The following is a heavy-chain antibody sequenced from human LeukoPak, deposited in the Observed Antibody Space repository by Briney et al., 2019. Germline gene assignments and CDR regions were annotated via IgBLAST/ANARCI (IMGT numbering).Heavy chain of an antibody. Sequence: PGGSLRLSCAASGVTFRSDTLNWVRQAPGKGLEWVSSISSGSTYIYNADSVKGRFTISRDNAKNSLYLQMNSLRAEDTAMYFCATDRSQNSDSNGYYPDALNIWGQGTMVTVSS. CDR2: ISSGSTYI. CDR3: ATDRSQNSDSNGYYPDALNI. V-gene: IGHV3-21*01. D-gene: IGHD3-22*01. CDR1: GVTFRSDT. J-gene: IGHJ3*02.